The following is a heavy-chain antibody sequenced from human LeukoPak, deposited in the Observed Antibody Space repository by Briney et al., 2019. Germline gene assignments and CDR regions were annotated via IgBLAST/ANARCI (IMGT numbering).Heavy chain of an antibody. CDR1: GGSISGSY. D-gene: IGHD6-19*01. CDR2: LYTSGAT. J-gene: IGHJ6*03. CDR3: ARTQEAGYSSGRYDSYYYYYMDV. Sequence: SETLSLTCTVSGGSISGSYWSWIRQPAGKGLEWIGRLYTSGATAYNPSLRGRVTMSVDSSKNQFSLKLTSVTAADTAVYFCARTQEAGYSSGRYDSYYYYYMDVWGKGTTVTISS. V-gene: IGHV4-4*07.